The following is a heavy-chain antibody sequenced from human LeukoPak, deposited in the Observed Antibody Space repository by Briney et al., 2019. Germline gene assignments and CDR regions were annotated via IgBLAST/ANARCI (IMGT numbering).Heavy chain of an antibody. J-gene: IGHJ5*02. Sequence: KTSETLSLTCTVSGGSISSYYWSWIRQPPGKGLEWIGDIYYSGYTNYNPSLKSRVTISVDTSKNQFSLKLRSATAADTAVYYCARDRYNYDSSGSRWFDPWGQGTLVTVSS. D-gene: IGHD3-22*01. CDR1: GGSISSYY. CDR3: ARDRYNYDSSGSRWFDP. CDR2: IYYSGYT. V-gene: IGHV4-59*01.